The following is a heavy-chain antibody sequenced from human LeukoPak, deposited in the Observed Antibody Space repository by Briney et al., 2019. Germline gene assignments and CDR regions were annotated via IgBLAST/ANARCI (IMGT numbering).Heavy chain of an antibody. CDR1: GGSFSGYY. CDR2: INHSGST. D-gene: IGHD3-9*01. V-gene: IGHV4-34*01. CDR3: ARGRPTRYDILTGYYLDY. Sequence: SETLSLTCAVSGGSFSGYYWSWVRDPPRKGLEWSGEINHSGSTNYNPSLKSRVTISVDTAKNQFSLKLSSVTAADTAVYYCARGRPTRYDILTGYYLDYWGQGTLVTVSS. J-gene: IGHJ4*02.